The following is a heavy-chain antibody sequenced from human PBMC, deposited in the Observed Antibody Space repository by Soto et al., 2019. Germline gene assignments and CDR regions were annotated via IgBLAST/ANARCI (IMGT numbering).Heavy chain of an antibody. Sequence: QVRLQQWGAGLLKPSETLSLTCAVYGESFDGYYYWTWIRQSPGKGLEWIGEVHHSGTTNYNPSLKSRATISVDTSKNQFSLKLSSVTAADLAVYYCARGKSVGRLFLLTYYGLAVWGQGTTVAVSS. J-gene: IGHJ6*02. CDR3: ARGKSVGRLFLLTYYGLAV. CDR1: GESFDGYY. CDR2: VHHSGTT. V-gene: IGHV4-34*02. D-gene: IGHD2-21*01.